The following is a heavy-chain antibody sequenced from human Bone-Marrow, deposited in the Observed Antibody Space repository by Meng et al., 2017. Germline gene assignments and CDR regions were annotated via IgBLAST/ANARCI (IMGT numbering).Heavy chain of an antibody. CDR3: ARDCSGGSCYYGNDAFDI. J-gene: IGHJ3*02. CDR1: GYTLTELS. V-gene: IGHV1-24*01. D-gene: IGHD2-15*01. CDR2: FDPEDGET. Sequence: SVTVSCKVSGYTLTELSMHWVRQAPGKGHEWMGGFDPEDGETIYAHKFQGRVTMTEDTSTDTAYMELSSLRSEDTAVYYCARDCSGGSCYYGNDAFDIWGQGTMVTVSS.